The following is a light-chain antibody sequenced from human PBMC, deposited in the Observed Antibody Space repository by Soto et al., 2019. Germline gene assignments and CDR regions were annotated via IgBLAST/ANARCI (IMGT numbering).Light chain of an antibody. Sequence: DIQMTHSPSTLSGSVGDRVTITCRATQGISNYLAWFQQKPGKAPKSLIYAAYSLQSGVPSKFSGSGSGTDLTLNIRSLQTEEFATYYCQKYNSYPITFGKGIRLEIK. J-gene: IGKJ5*01. V-gene: IGKV1-16*02. CDR2: AAY. CDR1: QGISNY. CDR3: QKYNSYPIT.